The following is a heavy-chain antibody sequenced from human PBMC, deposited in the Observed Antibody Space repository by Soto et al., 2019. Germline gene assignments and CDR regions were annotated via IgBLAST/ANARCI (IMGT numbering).Heavy chain of an antibody. Sequence: QVQLQESGPGLVNPPQTLSLTCTVSGASIRSGGFYWSWIRQHPEQGLEWIGYFDYSGTAYYNPSLRSRLTISGDASKNQFSLNLSSVTAADTAVYFCARDMGAANYFDYWGQGILVTVSS. D-gene: IGHD3-16*01. CDR2: FDYSGTA. CDR1: GASIRSGGFY. V-gene: IGHV4-31*03. J-gene: IGHJ4*02. CDR3: ARDMGAANYFDY.